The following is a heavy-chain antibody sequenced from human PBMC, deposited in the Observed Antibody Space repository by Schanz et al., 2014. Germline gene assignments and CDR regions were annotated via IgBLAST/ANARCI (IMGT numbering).Heavy chain of an antibody. D-gene: IGHD2-2*01. V-gene: IGHV3-23*04. CDR1: RLTFANED. Sequence: EEQMVESGGGLVKPGGSLILSCAASRLTFANEDIHWVRQAPGKGLEWVSSITTGGNTYYRDSVKGRFIVSRDNSKNTLYLQMNNLRAEDTAVYYCAKVAPAATYLDSWGLGTLVTVSS. CDR3: AKVAPAATYLDS. CDR2: ITTGGNT. J-gene: IGHJ4*02.